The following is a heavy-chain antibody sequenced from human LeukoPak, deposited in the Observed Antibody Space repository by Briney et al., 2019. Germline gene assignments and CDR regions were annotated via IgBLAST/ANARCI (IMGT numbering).Heavy chain of an antibody. J-gene: IGHJ6*03. Sequence: PGGSLRLSCAASGFTFSSYWMHWVRQAPGKGLVWVSRINSDGSSTSYADSVKGRFTISRDNAKNTLYLQMNSLRAEDTAVYYCARKVGTYYYYMDVWGKGTTVTISS. V-gene: IGHV3-74*01. CDR3: ARKVGTYYYYMDV. CDR1: GFTFSSYW. D-gene: IGHD1-1*01. CDR2: INSDGSST.